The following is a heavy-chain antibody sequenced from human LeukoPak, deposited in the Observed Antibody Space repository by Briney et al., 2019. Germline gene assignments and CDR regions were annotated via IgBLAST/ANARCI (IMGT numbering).Heavy chain of an antibody. CDR2: IYSGGST. Sequence: PGGSLRLSCAASGFTVSSNYMSWVRQAPGKGLEWVSVIYSGGSTYYADSVKGRFTISRDNSKNTLYLQMNSLRAEDTAVYYCAKDTAIFGVVIDTYFDYWGQGTLVTVSS. CDR3: AKDTAIFGVVIDTYFDY. D-gene: IGHD3-3*02. V-gene: IGHV3-66*01. CDR1: GFTVSSNY. J-gene: IGHJ4*02.